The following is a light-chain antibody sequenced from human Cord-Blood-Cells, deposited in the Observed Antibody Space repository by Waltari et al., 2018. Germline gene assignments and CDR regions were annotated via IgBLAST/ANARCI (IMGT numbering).Light chain of an antibody. CDR1: PSVSSSY. J-gene: IGKJ4*01. CDR3: QQYGSSPLT. CDR2: GAS. V-gene: IGKV3-20*01. Sequence: SSRASPSVSSSYLAGYQQKPGQAPRLLIYGASSRATGIPDRFSGSGSGTDFTLTISRLEPEDFAVYYCQQYGSSPLTFGGGTKVEIK.